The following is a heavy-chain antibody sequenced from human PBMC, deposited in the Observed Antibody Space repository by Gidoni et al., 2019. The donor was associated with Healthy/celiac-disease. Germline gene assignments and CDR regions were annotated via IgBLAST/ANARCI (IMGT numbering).Heavy chain of an antibody. CDR2: TRNKANSDTT. CDR1: GFTFSDHY. CDR3: VLQLWTEQFWDQ. V-gene: IGHV3-72*01. Sequence: EVQLVESGGGLVQPGGSLRLSCAASGFTFSDHYMAWVRQTPGTGLAWVVRTRNKANSDTTGYAAYVKGRFTISRDDSKNSLYLQMNSLKTEDTAVYYCVLQLWTEQFWDQWGQGTLVTVSS. D-gene: IGHD5-18*01. J-gene: IGHJ4*02.